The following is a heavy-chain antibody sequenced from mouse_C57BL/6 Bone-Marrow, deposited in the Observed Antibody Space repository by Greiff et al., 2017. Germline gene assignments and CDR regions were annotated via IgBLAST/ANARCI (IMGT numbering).Heavy chain of an antibody. D-gene: IGHD4-1*01. CDR2: INPGSGGT. Sequence: VKLMESGAELVRPGTSVKVSCKASGYAFTNYLIEWVKQRPGQGLEWIGVINPGSGGTNYNEKFKGKATLTADKSSSTAYMQLSSLTSEDSAVYFCARETGTRGDYFDYWGQGTTLTVSS. CDR1: GYAFTNYL. CDR3: ARETGTRGDYFDY. V-gene: IGHV1-54*01. J-gene: IGHJ2*01.